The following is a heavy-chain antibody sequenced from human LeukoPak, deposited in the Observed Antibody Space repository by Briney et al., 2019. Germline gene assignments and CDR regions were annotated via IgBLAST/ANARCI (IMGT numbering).Heavy chain of an antibody. CDR3: ARVRRAFGAFDI. CDR1: GGSMSSYY. D-gene: IGHD3-16*01. V-gene: IGHV4-59*01. J-gene: IGHJ3*02. CDR2: IYYSGST. Sequence: PSETLSLTCTVSGGSMSSYYWSWIRQPPGKGLEWIGYIYYSGSTNYNPSLKSRVTISVDTSKNQFSLKLSSVTAADTAVYYCARVRRAFGAFDIWGQATMVTVSS.